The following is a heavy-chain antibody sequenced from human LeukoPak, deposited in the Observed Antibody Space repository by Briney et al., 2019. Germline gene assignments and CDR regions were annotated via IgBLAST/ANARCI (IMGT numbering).Heavy chain of an antibody. D-gene: IGHD2-2*02. CDR3: AKESREDCSSTSCYTAYFDY. CDR1: GFTFSSYA. CDR2: ISGSGGST. V-gene: IGHV3-23*01. Sequence: PGGSLRLSCAASGFTFSSYAMSWVRQAPGKGLEWVPAISGSGGSTYYADSVKGRFTISRDNSKNTLYLQMNSLRAEDTAVYYCAKESREDCSSTSCYTAYFDYWGQGTLVTVSS. J-gene: IGHJ4*02.